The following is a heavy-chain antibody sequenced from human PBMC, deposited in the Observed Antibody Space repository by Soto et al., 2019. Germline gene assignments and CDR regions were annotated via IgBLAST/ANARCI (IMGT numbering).Heavy chain of an antibody. CDR2: IIPIFGTA. J-gene: IGHJ6*02. CDR1: GGTFSSYA. V-gene: IGHV1-69*01. D-gene: IGHD3-10*01. CDR3: ARELNRMVRGVIGHYYYGMDV. Sequence: QVQLVQSAAEVKKPGSSVNVSCKASGGTFSSYAISWVRQAPGQGLEWMGGIIPIFGTANYAQKFQGRVTITADESTSPAYMELSSLRSEDTAVYYCARELNRMVRGVIGHYYYGMDVWGQGTTVTVSS.